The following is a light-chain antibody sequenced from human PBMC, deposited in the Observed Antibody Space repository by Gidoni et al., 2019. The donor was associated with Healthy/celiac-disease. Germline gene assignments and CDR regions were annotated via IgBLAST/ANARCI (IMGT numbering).Light chain of an antibody. J-gene: IGKJ3*01. V-gene: IGKV1-5*03. CDR2: KAS. Sequence: DIQMTQSPSTLSASVGDRVTITYRASQSISSWLAWYQQKPGKAPKLLIYKASSLESGVTSRFSGSGSGTEFTLTISSLQPDDFATYYCQQYNSYLFTFGPGTKVDIK. CDR1: QSISSW. CDR3: QQYNSYLFT.